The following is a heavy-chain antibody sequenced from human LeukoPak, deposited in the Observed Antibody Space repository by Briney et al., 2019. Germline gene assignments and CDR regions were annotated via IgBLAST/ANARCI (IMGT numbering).Heavy chain of an antibody. CDR2: ISAYNGNT. J-gene: IGHJ3*02. V-gene: IGHV1-18*01. D-gene: IGHD6-13*01. CDR3: ARDVPYSSSWYLNAFDI. Sequence: GASVKVSCKASGYTFTSYGISWVRQAPGQGLEWMGWISAYNGNTNYAQKLQGRVIMTTDTSTSTAYMELRSLRSDDTAVYYCARDVPYSSSWYLNAFDIWGQGTMVTVSS. CDR1: GYTFTSYG.